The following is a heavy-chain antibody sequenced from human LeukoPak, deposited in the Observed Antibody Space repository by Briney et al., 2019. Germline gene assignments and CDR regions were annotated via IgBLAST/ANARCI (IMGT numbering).Heavy chain of an antibody. Sequence: PSETLSLPCTVSGGSISSYYWSWIRQPPGKGLEWIGYIYYSGSTNYNPSLKSRVTISVDTSKNQFSLKLSSVSAADTAVYYCARGGYYYFDYGGQGTLVTVSS. CDR1: GGSISSYY. CDR2: IYYSGST. J-gene: IGHJ4*02. D-gene: IGHD2-21*01. CDR3: ARGGYYYFDY. V-gene: IGHV4-59*01.